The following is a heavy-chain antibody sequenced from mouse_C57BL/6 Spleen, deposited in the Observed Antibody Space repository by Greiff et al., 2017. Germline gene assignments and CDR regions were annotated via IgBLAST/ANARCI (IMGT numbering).Heavy chain of an antibody. V-gene: IGHV1-76*01. CDR2: INPGSGNT. Sequence: VQLQQSGAELVRPGASVKLSCKASGYTFTDYYINWVKQRPGQGLEWIARINPGSGNTYYNEKFKGKSTLTAEKSSSTAYMQLSSLTSENSAVYFCARSGGSRYAMDYWGQGTSVTVSS. D-gene: IGHD1-1*01. J-gene: IGHJ4*01. CDR1: GYTFTDYY. CDR3: ARSGGSRYAMDY.